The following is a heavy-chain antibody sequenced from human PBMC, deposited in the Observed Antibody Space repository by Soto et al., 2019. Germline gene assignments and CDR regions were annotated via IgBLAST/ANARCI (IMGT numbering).Heavy chain of an antibody. D-gene: IGHD5-12*01. Sequence: QVQLVQSGAEVRKPGXSVXVSCRSSGDSFNDYYIHWVRQAPGQGFEWMGWINPNGGVTKYAQKFQGWVSMTRDTSIRTVYMQLSRLRSDDTAVYYCARESGGATATLDYYYFYMDVWGTGTTVTVSS. CDR3: ARESGGATATLDYYYFYMDV. V-gene: IGHV1-2*04. CDR2: INPNGGVT. CDR1: GDSFNDYY. J-gene: IGHJ6*03.